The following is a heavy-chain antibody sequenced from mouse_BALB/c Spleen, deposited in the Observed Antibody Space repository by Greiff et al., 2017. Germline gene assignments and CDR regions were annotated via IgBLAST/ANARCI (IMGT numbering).Heavy chain of an antibody. D-gene: IGHD4-1*01. Sequence: VQLQQSGAELVRPGTSVTVSCKASGYAFTNYLIEWVKQRPGQGLEWIGVINPGSGGTNYNEKFKGKATLTADKSSSTAYMQLSSLTSDDSAVYCCARRWDPYFDYWGQGTTLTVSS. CDR3: ARRWDPYFDY. CDR1: GYAFTNYL. V-gene: IGHV1-54*01. J-gene: IGHJ2*01. CDR2: INPGSGGT.